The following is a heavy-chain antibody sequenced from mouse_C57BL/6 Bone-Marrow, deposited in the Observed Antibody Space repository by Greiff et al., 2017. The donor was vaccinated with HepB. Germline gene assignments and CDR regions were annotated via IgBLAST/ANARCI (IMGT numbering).Heavy chain of an antibody. CDR1: GYTFTSYW. CDR2: IHPNSGST. J-gene: IGHJ3*01. V-gene: IGHV1-64*01. D-gene: IGHD2-4*01. CDR3: ATFYYDYDEAY. Sequence: QVQLKQPGAELVKPGASVKLSCKASGYTFTSYWMHWVKQRPGQGLEWIGMIHPNSGSTNYNEKFKSKATLTVDKSSSTAYMQLSSLTSEDSAVYYCATFYYDYDEAYWGQGTLVTVSA.